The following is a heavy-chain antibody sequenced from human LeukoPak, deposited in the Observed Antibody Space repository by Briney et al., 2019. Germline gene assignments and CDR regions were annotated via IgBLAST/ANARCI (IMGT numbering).Heavy chain of an antibody. Sequence: ASVKVSCKVSGYTLTELSMHWVRQAPGKGLEWMGGFDPEDGETIYAQKFQGRVTMAEDTSTDTAYMELSSLRSEDTAVYYCATERSSWAHFDYWGQGTLVTVSS. V-gene: IGHV1-24*01. D-gene: IGHD6-13*01. CDR1: GYTLTELS. CDR2: FDPEDGET. CDR3: ATERSSWAHFDY. J-gene: IGHJ4*02.